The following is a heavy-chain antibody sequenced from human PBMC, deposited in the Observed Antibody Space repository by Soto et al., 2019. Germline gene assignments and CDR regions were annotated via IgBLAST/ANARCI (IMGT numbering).Heavy chain of an antibody. CDR2: INHSGST. CDR1: GGSFSGYY. V-gene: IGHV4-34*01. CDR3: ARDRPAYGMDV. J-gene: IGHJ6*02. Sequence: QVQLQQWGAGLLKPSETLSLTCAVYGGSFSGYYWSWIRQPPGKGLEWIGEINHSGSTNYNPSLKSRVTISVDTSKTQFSLKLSSVTAADTAVYYCARDRPAYGMDVWGQGTTVTVSS.